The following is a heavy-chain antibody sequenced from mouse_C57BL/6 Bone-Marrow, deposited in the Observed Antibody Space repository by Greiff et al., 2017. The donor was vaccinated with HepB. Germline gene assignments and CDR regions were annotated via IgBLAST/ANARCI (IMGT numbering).Heavy chain of an antibody. CDR3: AREEGGGYWYFDV. Sequence: DVQLVESGPGLVKPSQSLSLTCSVTGYSITSGYYWNWIRQFPGNKLEWMGYISYDGSNNYNPSLKNRISITRDTSKNQFFLKLNSVTTEDTATYYCAREEGGGYWYFDVWGTGTTVTVSS. V-gene: IGHV3-6*01. CDR1: GYSITSGYY. J-gene: IGHJ1*03. CDR2: ISYDGSN.